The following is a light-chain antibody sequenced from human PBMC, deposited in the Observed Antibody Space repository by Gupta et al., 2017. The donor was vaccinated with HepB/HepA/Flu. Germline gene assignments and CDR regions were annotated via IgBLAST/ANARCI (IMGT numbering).Light chain of an antibody. CDR3: QQINNYPIT. V-gene: IGKV1-9*01. Sequence: DIQLTQSSSFLSASVGDRVTITCRASQGISSYLAWYQQKPGKAPKLLIYAASTLQSGVPSRFSGSRSGTEFTLTISSLQPEDFATYYCQQINNYPITFGQGTRLEIK. CDR1: QGISSY. J-gene: IGKJ5*01. CDR2: AAS.